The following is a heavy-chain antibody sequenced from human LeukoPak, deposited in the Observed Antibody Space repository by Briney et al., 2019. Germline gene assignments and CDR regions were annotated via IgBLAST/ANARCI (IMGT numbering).Heavy chain of an antibody. V-gene: IGHV3-11*01. CDR3: ANPGSGNYPAPFDH. Sequence: GGSLRLSCAASGFIFSDYYMSWIRQAPGRGLEWVSYISSRGTTTHFADSVKGRFTISRDNSKNTLYLQMNSLRAEDTAVYYCANPGSGNYPAPFDHWGQGTLVTVSS. CDR2: ISSRGTTT. CDR1: GFIFSDYY. J-gene: IGHJ4*02. D-gene: IGHD3-22*01.